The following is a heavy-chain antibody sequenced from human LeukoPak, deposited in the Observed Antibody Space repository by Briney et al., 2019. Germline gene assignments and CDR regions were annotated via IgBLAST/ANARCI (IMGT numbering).Heavy chain of an antibody. J-gene: IGHJ4*02. V-gene: IGHV3-21*01. Sequence: GGSLRLSCAASGFMFSVYSMNWVRQAPGKGLEWVSSISNDGNWIYYADSVKGRFTISRDNAKKSLYLQMDSLRAEDTAVYYCATHGYSELRYFDWSTNEWGQGTLATVPS. CDR3: ATHGYSELRYFDWSTNE. CDR1: GFMFSVYS. D-gene: IGHD3-9*01. CDR2: ISNDGNWI.